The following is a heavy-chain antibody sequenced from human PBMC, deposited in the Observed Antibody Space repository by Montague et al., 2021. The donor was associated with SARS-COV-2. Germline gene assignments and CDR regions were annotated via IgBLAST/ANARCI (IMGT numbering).Heavy chain of an antibody. V-gene: IGHV1-58*02. CDR2: IVVGSGNT. D-gene: IGHD3-10*01. J-gene: IGHJ4*02. Sequence: SVKVSCKASGFSFTSSAMQWVRQARGQRLEWIGWIVVGSGNTNYAQKFQERVTITRDMSSSTAYMELSSLRSEDTAVYYCAARGFGGSNGDLFDYWGQGTLVTVSS. CDR1: GFSFTSSA. CDR3: AARGFGGSNGDLFDY.